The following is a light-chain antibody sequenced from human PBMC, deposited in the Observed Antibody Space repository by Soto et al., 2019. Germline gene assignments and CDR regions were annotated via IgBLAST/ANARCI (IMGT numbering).Light chain of an antibody. CDR1: QTINNF. V-gene: IGKV1-39*01. Sequence: DIQMTQSPSSLFASVGDRVTVTCRASQTINNFLNWYQQKPGKAAKLLIYGASSLQSGFPSRFSGGGSGTTFKLTINSVRPEYFGIYYCQQSHSSPRTFGQGTKV. CDR2: GAS. CDR3: QQSHSSPRT. J-gene: IGKJ1*01.